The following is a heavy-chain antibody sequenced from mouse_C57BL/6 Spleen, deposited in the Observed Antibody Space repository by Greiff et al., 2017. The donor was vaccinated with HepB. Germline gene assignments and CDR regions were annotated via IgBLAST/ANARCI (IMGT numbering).Heavy chain of an antibody. CDR1: GIDFSRYG. CDR3: ARLNYYGSSYDY. D-gene: IGHD1-1*01. Sequence: EVKLLESGGGLVQPGGSLKLSCAASGIDFSRYGMSWVRRAPGKGLEWIGEINPDSSTINYAPSLKDKFIISRDNAKNTLYLQMSKVRSEDTALYYCARLNYYGSSYDYWGQGTTLTVSS. J-gene: IGHJ2*01. CDR2: INPDSSTI. V-gene: IGHV4-1*01.